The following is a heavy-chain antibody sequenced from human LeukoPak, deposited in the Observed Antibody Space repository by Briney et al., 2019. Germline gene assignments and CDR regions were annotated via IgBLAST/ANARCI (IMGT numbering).Heavy chain of an antibody. CDR3: VRVGPTNSGSYQAFDL. J-gene: IGHJ3*01. CDR1: GFTFVDYG. Sequence: GGALRLSCAGSGFTFVDYGMSWVRQAPGKGLEWVSGINRNGGTTGYADSVRGRFTISRDNAKNSLYLQMNSLRAEDTALYHCVRVGPTNSGSYQAFDLWGQGTMVTVSS. D-gene: IGHD1-26*01. CDR2: INRNGGTT. V-gene: IGHV3-20*01.